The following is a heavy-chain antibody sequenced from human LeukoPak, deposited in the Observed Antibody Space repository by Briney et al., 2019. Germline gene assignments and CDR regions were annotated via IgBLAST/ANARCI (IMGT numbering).Heavy chain of an antibody. J-gene: IGHJ4*02. CDR1: GDSVSGSPAV. V-gene: IGHV6-1*01. D-gene: IGHD3-10*01. CDR3: ARGAVWGGTNFDY. CDR2: AYYRSKWYI. Sequence: QTLSLTCAISGDSVSGSPAVWNWIRQSPSRGLEWLGRAYYRSKWYIDYAVSVKGRITITPDTSKNQFSLQLNSVTPEDTAVYYCARGAVWGGTNFDYWGQGTLVTVSS.